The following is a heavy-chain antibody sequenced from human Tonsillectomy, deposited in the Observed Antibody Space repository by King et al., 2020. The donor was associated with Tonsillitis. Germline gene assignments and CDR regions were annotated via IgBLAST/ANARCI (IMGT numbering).Heavy chain of an antibody. CDR2: ISGSGGST. Sequence: VQLVESGGGLVQPGGSLRLSCAASGFTFSSYAMSWVRQAPGKGLEWVSVISGSGGSTYYADSVKGRFTISRDNSKNTLYLQRNSLRAEDTAVYYCAKESSPLWFGEGGMDVWGQGTTVTVSS. J-gene: IGHJ6*02. CDR1: GFTFSSYA. CDR3: AKESSPLWFGEGGMDV. D-gene: IGHD3-10*01. V-gene: IGHV3-23*04.